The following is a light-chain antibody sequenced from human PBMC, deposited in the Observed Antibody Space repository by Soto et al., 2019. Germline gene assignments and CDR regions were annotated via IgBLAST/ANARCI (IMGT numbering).Light chain of an antibody. V-gene: IGKV3-20*01. CDR3: QQYGGSALYT. CDR2: AAS. Sequence: EIVLTQSPGTLSLSPGERATLSCRASQNISSSSLAWYQQKPGQAPRLLIHAASSRATGIPDRFSGSGSGTDFTLTISRLEPEDFAVYYCQQYGGSALYTFGQGTMVEIK. J-gene: IGKJ2*01. CDR1: QNISSSS.